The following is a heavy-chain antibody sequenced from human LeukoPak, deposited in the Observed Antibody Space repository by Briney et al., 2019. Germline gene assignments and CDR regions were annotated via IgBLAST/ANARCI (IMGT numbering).Heavy chain of an antibody. CDR2: INHNGNVN. Sequence: GGSLRLSCAASGFTFSSYWMNWARQAPGRGLEWVASINHNGNVNYYVDSVKGRFTIPRDNAKNSLYLQMSNLRAEDTAVYFCARGGGLDVWGQGATVTVSS. J-gene: IGHJ6*02. V-gene: IGHV3-7*03. CDR1: GFTFSSYW. CDR3: ARGGGLDV. D-gene: IGHD3-16*01.